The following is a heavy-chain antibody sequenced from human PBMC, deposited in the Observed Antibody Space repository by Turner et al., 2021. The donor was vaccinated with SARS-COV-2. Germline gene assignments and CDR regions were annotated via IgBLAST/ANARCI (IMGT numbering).Heavy chain of an antibody. CDR1: GGSISSSSYY. V-gene: IGHV4-39*01. J-gene: IGHJ6*02. Sequence: QLQLQESGPGLVKPSETLSLTCTVSGGSISSSSYYWGWIRQPPGKGLEWIGYFYKIANIDYNPTLRSRVTISIDTSKNQLSLNLISVTAADTAVYYCARHQGSASGYDHGMNVWGQGTAVIVSS. CDR3: ARHQGSASGYDHGMNV. D-gene: IGHD1-26*01. CDR2: FYKIANI.